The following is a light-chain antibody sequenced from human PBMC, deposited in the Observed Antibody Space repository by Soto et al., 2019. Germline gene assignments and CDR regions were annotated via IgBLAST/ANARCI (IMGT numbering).Light chain of an antibody. CDR3: QQYNNWPRT. CDR1: QSVSSGY. CDR2: GAS. J-gene: IGKJ1*01. V-gene: IGKV3-20*01. Sequence: EIVLTQSPGALSLSPGERATLSCRASQSVSSGYLAWYQQKPGRTPRLLIYGASSRATGIPDRFSGSGSGTDFTLTISRLEPEDFAVYYCQQYNNWPRTFGQGTMVDI.